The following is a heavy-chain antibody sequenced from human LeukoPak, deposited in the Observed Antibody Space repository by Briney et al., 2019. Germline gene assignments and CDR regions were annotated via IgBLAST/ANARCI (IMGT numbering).Heavy chain of an antibody. V-gene: IGHV3-7*01. D-gene: IGHD4-17*01. CDR3: ARLWMTSATREFDF. CDR1: GFTFSSFW. CDR2: IKQDGYEK. Sequence: GGSLRLSCAASGFTFSSFWMSWVRQAPGKGLEWVANIKQDGYEKYYVDSVKGRFTISRDNAKNSLYLQMDSLRAGDTAMYYCARLWMTSATREFDFWGQGTLVTVSS. J-gene: IGHJ4*02.